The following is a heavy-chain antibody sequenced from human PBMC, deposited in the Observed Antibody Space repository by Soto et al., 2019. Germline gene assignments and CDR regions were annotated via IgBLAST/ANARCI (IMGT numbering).Heavy chain of an antibody. CDR2: IYYSGST. CDR1: GGSISSYY. Sequence: QVQLQESGPGPVKPSETLSLTCTVSGGSISSYYWSWIRQPPGKGLEWIGYIYYSGSTNYNPSLKSRVTISVDTSKNQFSLKLSSVTAADTAVYYCAKVNDFWTGYYSTNWFDPWGQGTLVTVSS. J-gene: IGHJ5*02. D-gene: IGHD3-3*01. V-gene: IGHV4-59*01. CDR3: AKVNDFWTGYYSTNWFDP.